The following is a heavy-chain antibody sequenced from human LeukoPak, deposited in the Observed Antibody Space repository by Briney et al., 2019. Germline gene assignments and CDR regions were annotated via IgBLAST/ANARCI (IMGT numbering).Heavy chain of an antibody. J-gene: IGHJ4*02. V-gene: IGHV4-61*09. CDR1: GGSISSGSYY. CDR2: IYTSGST. CDR3: ARGVVGEVSLFDY. Sequence: PSETLSLTCTVSGGSISSGSYYWSWIRQPAGKGLEWIGHIYTSGSTNYNPSLKSRITISVDTSQNQFSLKLSSVTAADTAVYYCARGVVGEVSLFDYWGQGTLVTVSS. D-gene: IGHD3-3*01.